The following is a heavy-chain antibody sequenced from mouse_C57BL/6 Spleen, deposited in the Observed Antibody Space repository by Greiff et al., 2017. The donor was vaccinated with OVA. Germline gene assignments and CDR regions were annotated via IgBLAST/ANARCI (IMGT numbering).Heavy chain of an antibody. Sequence: EVQLQESGGGLVQPKGSLKLSCAASGFTFNTYAMHWVRQAPGKGLEWVARIRSKSSNYATYYADSVKDRFTISRDDSQSMLYLQMNNLKTEDTAMYYCVREGYYYGSSYAEIRYFDVWGTGTTVTVSS. CDR3: VREGYYYGSSYAEIRYFDV. CDR2: IRSKSSNYAT. J-gene: IGHJ1*03. CDR1: GFTFNTYA. D-gene: IGHD1-1*01. V-gene: IGHV10-3*01.